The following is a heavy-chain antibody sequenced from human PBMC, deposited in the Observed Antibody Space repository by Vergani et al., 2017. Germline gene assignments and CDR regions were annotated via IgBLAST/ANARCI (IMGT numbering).Heavy chain of an antibody. CDR1: GFTFSNAW. J-gene: IGHJ6*02. Sequence: EVQLVESGGRLVKPGGSLRLSCAASGFTFSNAWLSWVRQAPGKGLEWVARIKSKADGETTDYAAPVKGRFSISRDDSKTTLYLEINSLKTEDTAVYYCTTDPRYCGDGSCYWLRDHHYYGMDVWGQGTTVTVSS. V-gene: IGHV3-15*01. D-gene: IGHD2-21*01. CDR2: IKSKADGETT. CDR3: TTDPRYCGDGSCYWLRDHHYYGMDV.